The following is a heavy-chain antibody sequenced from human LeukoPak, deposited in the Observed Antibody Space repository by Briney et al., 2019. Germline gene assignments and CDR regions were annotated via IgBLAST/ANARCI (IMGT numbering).Heavy chain of an antibody. J-gene: IGHJ5*02. D-gene: IGHD3-9*01. V-gene: IGHV4-61*05. Sequence: SETLSLTCTVSGGAISNTSYYWGWIRQPPGKGLEWIGYIYYSGSTNYNPSLKSRVTISVDTSKNQFSLKLSSVTAADTAVYYCARAFDSRDWFDPWGQGTLVTVSS. CDR3: ARAFDSRDWFDP. CDR1: GGAISNTSYY. CDR2: IYYSGST.